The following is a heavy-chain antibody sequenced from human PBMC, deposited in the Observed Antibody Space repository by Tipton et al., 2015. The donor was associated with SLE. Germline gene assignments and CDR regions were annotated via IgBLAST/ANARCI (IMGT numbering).Heavy chain of an antibody. J-gene: IGHJ4*02. D-gene: IGHD5-18*01. CDR1: GGSISSGGYY. V-gene: IGHV4-31*03. CDR2: IYYSGST. CDR3: ARRGQLGNLDY. Sequence: TQSLTCTVSGGSISSGGYYWSWIRQHPGKGLEWIGYIYYSGSTYYNPSLKSRVTISVDTSKNQFSLKLSSVTAADTAVYYCARRGQLGNLDYWGQGTLVTVSS.